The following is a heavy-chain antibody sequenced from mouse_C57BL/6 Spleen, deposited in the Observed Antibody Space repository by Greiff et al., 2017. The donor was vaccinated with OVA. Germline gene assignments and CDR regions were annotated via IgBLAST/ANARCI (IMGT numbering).Heavy chain of an antibody. Sequence: QVQLQQSGAELVRPGASVTLSCKASGYTFTDYEMHWVKQTPVHGLEWIGAIDPETGGTDYNQKFKGKAILTADKSSSTAYMELRSLTAEDSAVYYWTRDGLLRRASYAMDDWGQGTSVTVSS. J-gene: IGHJ4*01. CDR3: TRDGLLRRASYAMDD. D-gene: IGHD1-1*01. CDR2: IDPETGGT. CDR1: GYTFTDYE. V-gene: IGHV1-15*01.